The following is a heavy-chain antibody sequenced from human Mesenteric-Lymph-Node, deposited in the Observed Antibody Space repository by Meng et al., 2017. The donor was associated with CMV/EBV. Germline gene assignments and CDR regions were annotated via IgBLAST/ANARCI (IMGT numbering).Heavy chain of an antibody. Sequence: GGSLRLSCAASEFTFNTYWMGWVRQAPGKGLEWVANIRQDGSEKYYVDSVKGRFTISRDNARNSVYLQMNSLRAEDTALYYCTRGNRDSKYYAVDVWGQGTKVTVSS. CDR1: EFTFNTYW. J-gene: IGHJ6*02. CDR2: IRQDGSEK. V-gene: IGHV3-7*01. CDR3: TRGNRDSKYYAVDV. D-gene: IGHD3-22*01.